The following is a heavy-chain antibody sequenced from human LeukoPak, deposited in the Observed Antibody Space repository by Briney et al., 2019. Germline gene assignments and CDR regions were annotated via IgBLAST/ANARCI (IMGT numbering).Heavy chain of an antibody. CDR2: INRSGST. J-gene: IGHJ4*02. Sequence: SETLSLTCAVYGGSFSGYYWSWIRQPPGKGLEWIGEINRSGSTNYNPSLKSRVTISVDTSKNQFSLKLSSVTAADTAVYYCARGRYDFWSGYRKEYYFDYWGQGTLVTVSS. V-gene: IGHV4-34*01. CDR3: ARGRYDFWSGYRKEYYFDY. D-gene: IGHD3-3*01. CDR1: GGSFSGYY.